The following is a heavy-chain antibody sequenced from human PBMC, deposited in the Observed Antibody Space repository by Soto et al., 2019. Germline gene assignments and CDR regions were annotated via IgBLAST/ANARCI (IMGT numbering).Heavy chain of an antibody. J-gene: IGHJ6*02. CDR1: GFTFTSYE. Sequence: PGGSLRLSCAASGFTFTSYEMHWVRQAPGKGLEWVAITSYDGGKTYYSDSVRGRFIMSRDNSKNTLDLQMNSLRVGDTAVYYCARRATLSYRGIDVWGQGTPVTVYS. CDR2: TSYDGGKT. D-gene: IGHD1-26*01. CDR3: ARRATLSYRGIDV. V-gene: IGHV3-30*03.